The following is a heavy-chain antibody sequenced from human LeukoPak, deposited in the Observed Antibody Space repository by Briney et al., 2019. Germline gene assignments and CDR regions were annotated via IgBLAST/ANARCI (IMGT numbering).Heavy chain of an antibody. D-gene: IGHD4-23*01. J-gene: IGHJ4*02. CDR1: GFTFSSYA. CDR2: ISYDGSNK. V-gene: IGHV3-30*04. Sequence: PGGSLRLSCETAGFTFSSYAMHWVRQAPGKGLEWVAVISYDGSNKYYADSVKGRFTISRDNSKNTLYLQMNSLRAEDTAVYYCARDHDYGGIVIGYWGQGTLVTVSS. CDR3: ARDHDYGGIVIGY.